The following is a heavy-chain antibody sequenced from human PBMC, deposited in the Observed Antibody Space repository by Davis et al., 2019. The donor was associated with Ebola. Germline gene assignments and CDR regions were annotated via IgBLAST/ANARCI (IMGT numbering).Heavy chain of an antibody. V-gene: IGHV3-21*06. Sequence: GESLKISCAASGFAFSSYSINWVRQAPGKGLEWVSSISTSSNNIHYADSVKGRFTISRDNAKNSLYLQMNSLRAEDTAVYYCATYASGTGSEYWGQGTLVTVSS. D-gene: IGHD3-10*01. CDR3: ATYASGTGSEY. CDR2: ISTSSNNI. J-gene: IGHJ4*02. CDR1: GFAFSSYS.